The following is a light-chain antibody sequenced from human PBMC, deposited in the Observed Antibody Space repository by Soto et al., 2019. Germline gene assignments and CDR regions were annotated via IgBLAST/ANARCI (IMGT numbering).Light chain of an antibody. V-gene: IGLV2-14*01. CDR2: DVT. CDR1: SSDVGAYDY. Sequence: QSVLTQPASVSGSPGQSIAIACTGTSSDVGAYDYVSWYQQHPGKAPKVMIYDVTNRTSGVSTRFSGSKSGNTASLTISWLQADDEADDYCSSYSSSSTYVFGTGTKVTVL. CDR3: SSYSSSSTYV. J-gene: IGLJ1*01.